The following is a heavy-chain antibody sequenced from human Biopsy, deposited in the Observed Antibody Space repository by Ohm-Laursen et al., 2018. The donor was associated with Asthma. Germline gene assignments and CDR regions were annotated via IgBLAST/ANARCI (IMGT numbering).Heavy chain of an antibody. D-gene: IGHD3-3*01. Sequence: SLRLSCTASGFRFSDYGMNWVRQAPGKGLEWVASISSGGGSRDYADSMEGRFTISRDNYNVVFLHMNYLRAEDTAIYYCARFSMFTRTACGPYYIYKMDVWGQGTTVTVSS. CDR2: ISSGGGSR. CDR3: ARFSMFTRTACGPYYIYKMDV. V-gene: IGHV3-23*01. CDR1: GFRFSDYG. J-gene: IGHJ6*02.